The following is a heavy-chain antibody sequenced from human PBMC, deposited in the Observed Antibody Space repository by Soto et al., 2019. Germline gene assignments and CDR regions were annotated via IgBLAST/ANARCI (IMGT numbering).Heavy chain of an antibody. CDR3: VGYFPVGEGNNDFGIDY. CDR2: IRHSGTPI. Sequence: GGSLRLSCALSGFTLSTYSISWVRQAPGRGLEWMANIRHSGTPIYYVDPVKGRFTISGDNAKNSLYLQMNSLRAEDTAVYYCVGYFPVGEGNNDFGIDYWGQGTLVTVSS. D-gene: IGHD3-16*01. CDR1: GFTLSTYS. J-gene: IGHJ4*02. V-gene: IGHV3-7*03.